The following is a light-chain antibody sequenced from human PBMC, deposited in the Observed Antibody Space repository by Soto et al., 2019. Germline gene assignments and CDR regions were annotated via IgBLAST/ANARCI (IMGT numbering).Light chain of an antibody. Sequence: ESVLTQSPGSLSLSPLGIATLSFMASQSVSSNYLAWYQQKPGQAPRLLIYGASTRATGIPARFRGSGSGTEFTLTISSLQSEDFAVYYCQQYNNWPTFGQGTKVDIK. V-gene: IGKV3-15*01. CDR1: QSVSSN. CDR3: QQYNNWPT. CDR2: GAS. J-gene: IGKJ1*01.